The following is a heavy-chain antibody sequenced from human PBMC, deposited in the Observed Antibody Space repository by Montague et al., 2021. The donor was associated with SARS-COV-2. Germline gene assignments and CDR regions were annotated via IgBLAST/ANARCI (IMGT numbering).Heavy chain of an antibody. CDR2: ISSGSHYT. CDR3: ARIFLVVPPGIALYYFDY. J-gene: IGHJ4*02. CDR1: GFTFGDYY. V-gene: IGHV3-11*03. D-gene: IGHD6-13*01. Sequence: SLRLSCAAPGFTFGDYYMTWIRQAPGKGLEWISDISSGSHYTNYADSVKGRFTISRDDAKQSLYLEMDSLRAEDTAVYYCARIFLVVPPGIALYYFDYWGQGALVTVSS.